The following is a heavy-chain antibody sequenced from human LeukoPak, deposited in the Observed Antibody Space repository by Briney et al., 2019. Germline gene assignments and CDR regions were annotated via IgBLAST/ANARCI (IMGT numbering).Heavy chain of an antibody. V-gene: IGHV3-20*04. CDR1: GFIFDDYG. J-gene: IGHJ5*02. CDR2: NWNGGST. Sequence: PGGSQRLSCAASGFIFDDYGMTWVRQAPGKGLEWVSGNWNGGSTGYGDSVKGRFTISRDNVKNSLYLQMNSLRAEDTALYFCARISTTMIRGVTNWFDPWGQGTLVTVSS. CDR3: ARISTTMIRGVTNWFDP. D-gene: IGHD3-10*01.